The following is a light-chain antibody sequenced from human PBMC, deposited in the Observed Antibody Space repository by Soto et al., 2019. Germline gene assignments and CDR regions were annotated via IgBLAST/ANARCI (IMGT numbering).Light chain of an antibody. CDR3: QQYGTSPQT. V-gene: IGKV3-20*01. Sequence: ETVLTQSPGTLSLSPGERATLSCRASQSVSSSSLAWYQQRPGQAPRLLIYGTSSRATGIPDRFSGSGSGTEFTLTISRLEPEDFAVYYCQQYGTSPQTFGQGTKVDIK. CDR1: QSVSSSS. J-gene: IGKJ1*01. CDR2: GTS.